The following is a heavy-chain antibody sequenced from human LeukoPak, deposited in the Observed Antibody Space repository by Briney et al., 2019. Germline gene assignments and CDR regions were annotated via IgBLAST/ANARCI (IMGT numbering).Heavy chain of an antibody. J-gene: IGHJ4*02. D-gene: IGHD4-17*01. CDR1: GGSMSSSNYY. V-gene: IGHV4-39*01. CDR2: IHYSGST. CDR3: ARRGLGTTPYFDY. Sequence: SETLSLTCIVSGGSMSSSNYYWGWIRQPPGRGLEWIGSIHYSGSTYYNPSLKSRVTIPVDTSKNQFSLKLSSVTAADTAVYYCARRGLGTTPYFDYWGQGTLVTVSS.